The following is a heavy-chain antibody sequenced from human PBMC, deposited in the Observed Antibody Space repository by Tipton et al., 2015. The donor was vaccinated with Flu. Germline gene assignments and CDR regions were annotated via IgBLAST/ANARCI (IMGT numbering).Heavy chain of an antibody. D-gene: IGHD6-13*01. CDR1: GGSFSAYY. V-gene: IGHV4-34*01. CDR2: INHSGTT. CDR3: ARLSSNWYHQLDN. Sequence: QLVQSGGDLIQPGGSLRLSCAVYGGSFSAYYWSWIRQPPGKGLEWVGEINHSGTTYYNPSLKSRVTISVDTSKNQFSLKLSSVTAADTAVYYCARLSSNWYHQLDNWGQGTLVTVSS. J-gene: IGHJ4*02.